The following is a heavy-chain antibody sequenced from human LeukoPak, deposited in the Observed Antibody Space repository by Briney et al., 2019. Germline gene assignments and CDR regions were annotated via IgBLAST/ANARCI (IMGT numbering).Heavy chain of an antibody. CDR2: ISGDSYDT. V-gene: IGHV1-18*01. J-gene: IGHJ4*02. CDR3: ARNRTGTFDF. D-gene: IGHD3-10*01. Sequence: ASVKVSCKASGYTFRNYGINWVRQATGQGLEWLGWISGDSYDTKYEQKLQGRVTMTADTSTSTAYMELRSLTSDDTAVYYCARNRTGTFDFWGQGTLVTVSS. CDR1: GYTFRNYG.